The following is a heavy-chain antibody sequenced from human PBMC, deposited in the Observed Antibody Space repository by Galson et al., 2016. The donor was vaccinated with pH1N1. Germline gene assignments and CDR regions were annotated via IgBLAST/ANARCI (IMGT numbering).Heavy chain of an antibody. V-gene: IGHV4-31*03. Sequence: TLSLTCTVSGGSISRGAYYWTWIRQHPVKGLEWIGYIYYSGATYYNPSLKSRVSVSIDTSKNQFSLNLNSVTAADTAVYFCARDARCNGNIKVDYWGQGTQVTVSS. D-gene: IGHD4-23*01. CDR2: IYYSGAT. CDR1: GGSISRGAYY. J-gene: IGHJ4*02. CDR3: ARDARCNGNIKVDY.